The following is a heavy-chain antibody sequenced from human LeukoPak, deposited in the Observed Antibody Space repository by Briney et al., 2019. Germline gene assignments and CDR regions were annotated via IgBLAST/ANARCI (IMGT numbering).Heavy chain of an antibody. CDR1: GGSFSGYY. CDR3: SRPGGVASRSGSYRGYYYMDV. V-gene: IGHV4-34*01. CDR2: INHSGST. D-gene: IGHD3-3*01. Sequence: PSETLSLTCAVSGGSFSGYYWSWIRQSPGKGLEWIGEINHSGSTNFNPSLKSRVSISVDTSKNQFSLKLSSVTGADTGVYYCSRPGGVASRSGSYRGYYYMDVWGKGPTVIVSS. J-gene: IGHJ6*03.